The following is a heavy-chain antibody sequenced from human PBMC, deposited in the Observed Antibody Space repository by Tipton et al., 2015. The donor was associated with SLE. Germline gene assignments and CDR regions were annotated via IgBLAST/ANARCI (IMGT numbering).Heavy chain of an antibody. CDR1: GFTFSNYA. V-gene: IGHV3-23*01. D-gene: IGHD6-13*01. J-gene: IGHJ3*02. Sequence: LSLTCAASGFTFSNYAMSWVRQAPGKGLEWVSGISGSGSSTYYADSVKGRFSISRDNSKNTLYLQMNSLRAEDTAVYYCAAGFTSSWYTPLDAFDIWGQGTMVTVSS. CDR2: ISGSGSST. CDR3: AAGFTSSWYTPLDAFDI.